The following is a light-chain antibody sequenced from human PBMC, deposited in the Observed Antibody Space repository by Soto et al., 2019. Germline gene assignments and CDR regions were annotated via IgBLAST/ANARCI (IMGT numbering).Light chain of an antibody. J-gene: IGLJ2*01. Sequence: QSVLTQPPSASGSPGQSVAISCTGTSSDIGSYVFVSWYQQHAGKAPKLLIYEVTKRPSGVPDRFSGSKSGNTASLTVSGLQVEDEADYYCSIFAGGNSVIFGGGTKLTVL. CDR2: EVT. CDR3: SIFAGGNSVI. CDR1: SSDIGSYVF. V-gene: IGLV2-8*01.